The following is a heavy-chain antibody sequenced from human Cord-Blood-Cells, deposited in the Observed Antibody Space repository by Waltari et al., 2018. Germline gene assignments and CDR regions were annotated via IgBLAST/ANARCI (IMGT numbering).Heavy chain of an antibody. V-gene: IGHV4-34*01. Sequence: QLQLQQWGAGLLKPSAPLSPTCAAYGLSFIGSYSSSISPPPGQGLEWIGENNHRGSTNYNPSRKSRVTISVDTSKNQFSLKLSSVTAADTAVYYCARGHLTLPIMYSSSWYGYWGQGTLVTVSS. CDR1: GLSFIGSY. CDR2: NNHRGST. D-gene: IGHD6-13*01. J-gene: IGHJ4*02. CDR3: ARGHLTLPIMYSSSWYGY.